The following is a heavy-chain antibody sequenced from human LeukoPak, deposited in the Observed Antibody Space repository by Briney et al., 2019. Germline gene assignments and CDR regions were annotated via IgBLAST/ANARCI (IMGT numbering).Heavy chain of an antibody. CDR3: AREDKQQLDSYYYYMDV. CDR1: GYTFTGYY. Sequence: ASVKVSCKASGYTFTGYYIHWVRQAPGQGLEWMGWINPNSGGTNYAQRFQGRVTVTRDTSISTAYVELSRLRSDDTAVYYCAREDKQQLDSYYYYMDVWGKGTTVTVSS. J-gene: IGHJ6*03. V-gene: IGHV1-2*02. D-gene: IGHD6-13*01. CDR2: INPNSGGT.